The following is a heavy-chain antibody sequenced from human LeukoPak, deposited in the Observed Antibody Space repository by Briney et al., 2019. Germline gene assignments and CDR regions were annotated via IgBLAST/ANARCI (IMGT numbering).Heavy chain of an antibody. V-gene: IGHV1-2*02. CDR2: INPNSGGT. CDR3: ARDAYPVVPADDNWFDP. J-gene: IGHJ5*02. D-gene: IGHD2-2*01. Sequence: ASVKVSCKASGYTFTGYYMHWVRQAPGQELEWMGWINPNSGGTNYAQKFQGRVTMTRDTSISTAYMELSRLRSDDTAVYYCARDAYPVVPADDNWFDPWGQGTLVTVSS. CDR1: GYTFTGYY.